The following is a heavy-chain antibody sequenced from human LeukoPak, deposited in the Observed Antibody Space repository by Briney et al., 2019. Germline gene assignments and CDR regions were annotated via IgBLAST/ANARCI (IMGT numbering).Heavy chain of an antibody. V-gene: IGHV4-30-4*08. CDR2: IYYSGST. CDR1: GGSISSGDYY. CDR3: ARGPDSSSWYLGGYYYYYMDV. J-gene: IGHJ6*03. Sequence: SQTLSLTCTVSGGSISSGDYYWSWIRQPPGKGLEWIGYIYYSGSTYYNPSLKSRVTISVDTSKNQFSLKLCSVTAADTAVYYCARGPDSSSWYLGGYYYYYMDVWAKGPRSPSP. D-gene: IGHD6-13*01.